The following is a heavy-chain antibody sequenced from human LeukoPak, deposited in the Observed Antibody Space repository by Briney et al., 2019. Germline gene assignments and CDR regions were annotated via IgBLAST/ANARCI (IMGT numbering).Heavy chain of an antibody. V-gene: IGHV3-7*01. CDR1: GFTFSSSW. CDR3: ARGPTNGQAFDY. CDR2: IREDGSQK. J-gene: IGHJ4*02. Sequence: GSLRLSCVASGFTFSSSWMTWVRQAPGKGLEWVASIREDGSQKTAVDSVRGRFTISRDNAKNSVYLQMDSLRAEDTAVYYCARGPTNGQAFDYWGQGTLVSVSS. D-gene: IGHD2-8*01.